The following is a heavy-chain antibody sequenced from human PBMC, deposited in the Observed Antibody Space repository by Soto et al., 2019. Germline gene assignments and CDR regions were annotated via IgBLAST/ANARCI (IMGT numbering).Heavy chain of an antibody. V-gene: IGHV3-74*01. CDR2: IQSDGSSP. J-gene: IGHJ4*02. Sequence: EVQLVESGGGLVQPGGSLRLSCVASGFTFNYYWMHWVRQAPGKGLVWVAGIQSDGSSPDYVDSVKGRFTISRDNAKNTLYLQMNNLTAEDTAVYYCARGGDPDYWGQGTLVTVSS. D-gene: IGHD2-21*02. CDR1: GFTFNYYW. CDR3: ARGGDPDY.